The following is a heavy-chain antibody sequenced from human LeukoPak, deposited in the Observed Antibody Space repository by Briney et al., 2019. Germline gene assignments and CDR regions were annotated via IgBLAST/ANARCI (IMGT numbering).Heavy chain of an antibody. CDR1: GYSFLNYW. CDR3: ARQENGCSSTSCYLGWFDP. CDR2: IYPGDSDT. J-gene: IGHJ5*02. Sequence: GESLKISCKTSGYSFLNYWIGWVRQMPGRGLEVMGIIYPGDSDTRYSPSFQGQVTISVDKSITTAYLQWSSLKASDTAMYYCARQENGCSSTSCYLGWFDPWGREPWSPSPQ. D-gene: IGHD2-2*01. V-gene: IGHV5-51*01.